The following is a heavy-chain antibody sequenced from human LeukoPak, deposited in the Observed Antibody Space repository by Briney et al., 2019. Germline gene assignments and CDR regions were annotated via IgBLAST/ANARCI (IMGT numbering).Heavy chain of an antibody. Sequence: PGGSLRLSCAASGFTFSSYWMHWVRQAAGKGLVWFSRINTDGRSKTSADSGKGRFTISRDNAQNTLYLQMNSLRDEDTAVYYCARASIPHYIWFDPWGQGTLVTVSS. CDR1: GFTFSSYW. D-gene: IGHD6-6*01. CDR3: ARASIPHYIWFDP. V-gene: IGHV3-74*01. J-gene: IGHJ5*02. CDR2: INTDGRSK.